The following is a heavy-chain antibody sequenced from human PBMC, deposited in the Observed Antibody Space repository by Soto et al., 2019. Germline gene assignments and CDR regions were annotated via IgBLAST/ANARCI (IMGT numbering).Heavy chain of an antibody. CDR1: GYRFTSYW. Sequence: GESLKIYCQGSGYRFTSYWIGWVRQMPGKGLEWMGIIHPDDSDTRYSPSFQGQVTISADKSISTAYLQWSSLTASDTAMYYCARQTGYSYGSDYYYGMDVWGQGTTVTVSS. J-gene: IGHJ6*02. CDR2: IHPDDSDT. D-gene: IGHD5-18*01. V-gene: IGHV5-51*01. CDR3: ARQTGYSYGSDYYYGMDV.